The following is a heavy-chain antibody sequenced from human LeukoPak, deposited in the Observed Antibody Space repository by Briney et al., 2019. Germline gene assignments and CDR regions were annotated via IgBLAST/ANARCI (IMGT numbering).Heavy chain of an antibody. CDR2: ISGSGVST. CDR3: AKGSSSGWYRSPFDY. D-gene: IGHD6-19*01. CDR1: GFTFSSYG. V-gene: IGHV3-23*01. Sequence: GGSLRLSCAASGFTFSSYGMHWVRQAPGKGLEWVSAISGSGVSTYYADSVKGRFTISRDNSKNTLYLQMNSLRAEDTAVYYCAKGSSSGWYRSPFDYWGQGTLVTVSS. J-gene: IGHJ4*02.